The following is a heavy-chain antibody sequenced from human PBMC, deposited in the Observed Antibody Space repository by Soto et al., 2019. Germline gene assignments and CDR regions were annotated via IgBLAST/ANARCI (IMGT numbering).Heavy chain of an antibody. CDR1: GFTFSSYG. V-gene: IGHV3-33*01. Sequence: GGALRLSCAASGFTFSSYGRHWVRQAPGKGLEWVAVIWYDGSNKYYADSVKGRFTISRDNSKNTLYLQMNSLRAEDTAVYYCARGGYSYGSLLYYYGMDVWGQGTTVTVSS. J-gene: IGHJ6*02. CDR2: IWYDGSNK. D-gene: IGHD5-18*01. CDR3: ARGGYSYGSLLYYYGMDV.